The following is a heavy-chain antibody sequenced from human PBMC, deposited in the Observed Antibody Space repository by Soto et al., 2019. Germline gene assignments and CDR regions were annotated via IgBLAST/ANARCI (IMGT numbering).Heavy chain of an antibody. D-gene: IGHD3-3*01. CDR3: ARETYYDFWSGPYYGMDV. V-gene: IGHV3-30-3*01. CDR2: ISYDGSNK. Sequence: QVQLVESGGGVVQPGRSLRLSCAASGFTFSSYAMHWVRQAPGKGLEWVAVISYDGSNKYYADSVKGRFTISRDNSKNTLYLQMNSLRAEDTAVYYCARETYYDFWSGPYYGMDVWGQGTTVTVP. CDR1: GFTFSSYA. J-gene: IGHJ6*02.